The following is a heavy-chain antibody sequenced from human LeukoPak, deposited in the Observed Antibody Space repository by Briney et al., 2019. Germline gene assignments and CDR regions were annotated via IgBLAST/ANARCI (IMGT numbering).Heavy chain of an antibody. J-gene: IGHJ3*02. D-gene: IGHD3-22*01. V-gene: IGHV3-33*01. CDR1: GFTFSSYG. Sequence: GGSLRLSCAASGFTFSSYGMHWVRQAPGKGLEWVAVIWYDGSNKYYADSVKGRFTISRDNSENTLYLQMNSLRAEDTAVYYCARARTYYYDSSGPDAFDIWGQGTMVTVSS. CDR3: ARARTYYYDSSGPDAFDI. CDR2: IWYDGSNK.